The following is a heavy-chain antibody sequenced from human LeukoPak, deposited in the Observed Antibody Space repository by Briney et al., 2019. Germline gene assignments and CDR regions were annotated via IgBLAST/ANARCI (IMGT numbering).Heavy chain of an antibody. V-gene: IGHV3-21*06. CDR1: GFNFSDYN. CDR2: ISSSSKYI. D-gene: IGHD6-13*01. J-gene: IGHJ4*02. CDR3: ARVSTAVSLAIDY. Sequence: PGGSLRLSCEASGFNFSDYNMNWVRQAPGKGLEWVSVISSSSKYIYYADSVKGRFTISRDNAKNSLYLQMNSLRAEDTAVYYCARVSTAVSLAIDYWGQGTLVTVST.